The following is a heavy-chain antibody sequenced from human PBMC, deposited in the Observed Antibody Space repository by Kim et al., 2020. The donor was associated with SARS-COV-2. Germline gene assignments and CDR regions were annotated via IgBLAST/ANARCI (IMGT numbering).Heavy chain of an antibody. CDR2: FSNDGSNK. CDR3: ANADY. J-gene: IGHJ4*01. Sequence: GGSLRLSCAASGFTFNGYDMHWVRQAPGKGLEWVAVFSNDGSNKYYADSVKGRFTISRDNSKNTLYLQMNSLRAADTAVYYCANADYWDNETLGTVSS. V-gene: IGHV3-30*18. CDR1: GFTFNGYD.